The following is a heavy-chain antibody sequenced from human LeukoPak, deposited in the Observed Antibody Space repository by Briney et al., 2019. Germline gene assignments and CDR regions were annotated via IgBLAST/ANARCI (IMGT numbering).Heavy chain of an antibody. CDR2: ISYDGSNK. D-gene: IGHD6-13*01. J-gene: IGHJ4*02. Sequence: GGSLRLSCAASGFTFSSYGMHWVRQAPGKGLEWVAVISYDGSNKYYADSVKGRFTISRDNSKNTLYLQMNSLRAEDTAVYYCAKDGVEYSSSWIHYFDYWGQGTLVAVSS. V-gene: IGHV3-30*18. CDR3: AKDGVEYSSSWIHYFDY. CDR1: GFTFSSYG.